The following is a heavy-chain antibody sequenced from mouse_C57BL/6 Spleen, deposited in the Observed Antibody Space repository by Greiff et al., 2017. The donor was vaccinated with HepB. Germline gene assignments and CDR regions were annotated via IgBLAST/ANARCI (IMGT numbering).Heavy chain of an antibody. Sequence: VQLQQPGAELVKPGASVKLSCKASGYTFTSYWMQWVKQRPGQGLEWIGEIDPSDSYTNYNQKFKGKATLTVDTSSSTAYMQLSSLTSEDSAVYYCARGDGYDGGFAYWGQGTLVTVSA. CDR2: IDPSDSYT. CDR3: ARGDGYDGGFAY. CDR1: GYTFTSYW. D-gene: IGHD2-2*01. J-gene: IGHJ3*01. V-gene: IGHV1-50*01.